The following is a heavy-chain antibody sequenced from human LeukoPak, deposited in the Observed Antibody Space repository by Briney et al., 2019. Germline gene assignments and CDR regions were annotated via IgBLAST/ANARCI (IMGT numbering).Heavy chain of an antibody. J-gene: IGHJ6*02. V-gene: IGHV1-69*13. CDR2: IIPIFGTA. D-gene: IGHD6-13*01. CDR1: GGTFSSYA. CDR3: ARDSSSWYSSGGMDV. Sequence: ASVKVSCKASGGTFSSYAISWVRQAPGQGLEWMGGIIPIFGTANYAQKFQGRVTITADESTSTAYMELSSLRSEDTAVYYCARDSSSWYSSGGMDVWGQGTTVTVSS.